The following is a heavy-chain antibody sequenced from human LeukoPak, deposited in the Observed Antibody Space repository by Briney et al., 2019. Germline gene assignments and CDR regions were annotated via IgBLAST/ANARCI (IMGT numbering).Heavy chain of an antibody. V-gene: IGHV1-46*01. J-gene: IGHJ3*02. CDR1: GYRFTSYY. Sequence: ASVKVSCKASGYRFTSYYMHWARQAPGQGFEWMGIINPRDGSTTYAQKFQGRVTMTRDTSTSTLYMELISLRSEDTALYYCARDLVLHGSFDIWGQGTMVTVSS. D-gene: IGHD4-17*01. CDR2: INPRDGST. CDR3: ARDLVLHGSFDI.